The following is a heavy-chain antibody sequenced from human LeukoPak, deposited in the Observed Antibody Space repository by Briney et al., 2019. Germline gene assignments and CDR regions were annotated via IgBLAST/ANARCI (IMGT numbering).Heavy chain of an antibody. CDR3: ARRYAGGWTDY. Sequence: ASVKVSCKASGYTFSSNDINWVRQATGQGLEWMGWMNPENGNTGYAERFQGRVTLTRNTSISTAYMELSSLGSEDTAVYYCARRYAGGWTDYWGQGTLVTVSS. V-gene: IGHV1-8*01. CDR2: MNPENGNT. D-gene: IGHD6-19*01. CDR1: GYTFSSND. J-gene: IGHJ4*02.